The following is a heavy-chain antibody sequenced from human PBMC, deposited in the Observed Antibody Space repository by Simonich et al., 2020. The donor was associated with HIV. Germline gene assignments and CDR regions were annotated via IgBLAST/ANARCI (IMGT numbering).Heavy chain of an antibody. Sequence: QVQLVQSGAEVKKPGASMKVSCKASGYTFMDYHVHWVRQAPGQGLEWMGWINPNRGGTNYAQKFQGRVTMTRDTSISTAYMELSRLRSDDTAVYYCATGQPGYSSGWYDDAFDIWGQGTMVTVSS. CDR2: INPNRGGT. CDR3: ATGQPGYSSGWYDDAFDI. CDR1: GYTFMDYH. J-gene: IGHJ3*02. V-gene: IGHV1-2*02. D-gene: IGHD6-19*01.